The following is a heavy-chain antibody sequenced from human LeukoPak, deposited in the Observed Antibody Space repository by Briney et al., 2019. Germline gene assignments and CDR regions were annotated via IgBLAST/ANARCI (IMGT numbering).Heavy chain of an antibody. CDR2: IYTSGST. D-gene: IGHD2-2*02. V-gene: IGHV4-4*07. J-gene: IGHJ3*02. CDR1: GGSISSYY. CDR3: ARGLYCSSTSCYTSDAFDI. Sequence: SETLSLTCTVSGGSISSYYWSWIWQPAGKGLEWIGRIYTSGSTNYNPSLKSRVTMSVDTSKNQFSLKLSSVTAADTAVYYCARGLYCSSTSCYTSDAFDIWGQGTMVTVSS.